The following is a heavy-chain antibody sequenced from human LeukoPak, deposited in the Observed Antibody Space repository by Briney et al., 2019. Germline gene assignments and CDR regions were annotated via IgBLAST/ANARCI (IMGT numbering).Heavy chain of an antibody. J-gene: IGHJ4*02. D-gene: IGHD2-2*01. CDR2: INHSGST. V-gene: IGHV4-34*01. Sequence: SETLSLTCAVYGGSFSGYYWSWIRQPPGKGLEWIGEINHSGSTNYNPSLKSRVTISVDTSKNQFSLKLGSVTAADTAVYYCARGRNCSSTSCPTQHFDYWGQGTLVTVSS. CDR1: GGSFSGYY. CDR3: ARGRNCSSTSCPTQHFDY.